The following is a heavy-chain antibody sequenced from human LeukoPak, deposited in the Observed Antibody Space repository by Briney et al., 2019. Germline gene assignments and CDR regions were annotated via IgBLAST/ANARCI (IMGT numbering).Heavy chain of an antibody. CDR3: ARHSKYYYDSSGSYVGYFQH. CDR2: IYYSGST. CDR1: GGSISVYY. V-gene: IGHV4-59*08. J-gene: IGHJ1*01. D-gene: IGHD3-22*01. Sequence: SETLSLTCTVSGGSISVYYWSWIRQPPGKGLEWIGYIYYSGSTNYNPSLKSRVTISVDTSKNQFSLKLSSVTATDTAVYYCARHSKYYYDSSGSYVGYFQHWGQGTLVTVSS.